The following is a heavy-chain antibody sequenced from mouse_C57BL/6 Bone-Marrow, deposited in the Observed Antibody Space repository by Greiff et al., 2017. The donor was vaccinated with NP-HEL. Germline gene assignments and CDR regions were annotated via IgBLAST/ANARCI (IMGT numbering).Heavy chain of an antibody. CDR2: IHPNSGST. CDR3: ARSSYDYLYYFDY. CDR1: GYTFTSYW. D-gene: IGHD2-4*01. V-gene: IGHV1-64*01. Sequence: VKLRQPGAELVKPGASVKLSCKASGYTFTSYWMHWVKQRPGQGLEWIGMIHPNSGSTNYNEKFKSKATLTVDKSSSTAYMQLSSLTSEDSAVYYCARSSYDYLYYFDYWGQGTTLTVSS. J-gene: IGHJ2*01.